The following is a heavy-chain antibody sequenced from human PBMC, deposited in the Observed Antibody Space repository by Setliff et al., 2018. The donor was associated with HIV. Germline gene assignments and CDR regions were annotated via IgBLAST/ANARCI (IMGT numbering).Heavy chain of an antibody. D-gene: IGHD3-9*01. CDR3: ARAIVKTGYHTKSRVFDY. CDR1: GGSLNDYS. J-gene: IGHJ4*02. Sequence: SETLSLTCAVYGGSLNDYSWNWIRQSPGKGLEWIGEVNLPKTLNYNPSLESRITISVDTSKKQFSLDLSSVTAADTAVYFCARAIVKTGYHTKSRVFDYWGQGTLFTVS. V-gene: IGHV4-34*01. CDR2: VNLPKTL.